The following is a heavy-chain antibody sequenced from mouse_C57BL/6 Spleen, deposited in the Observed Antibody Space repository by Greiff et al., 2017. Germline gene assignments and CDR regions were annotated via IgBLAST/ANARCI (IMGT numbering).Heavy chain of an antibody. Sequence: QVQLQQPGAELVRPGTSVKLSCTASGYTFTSYWMHWVKQRPGQGLEWIGVIDPSDSYTNYNEKFKGKATLTVETSSTTAYMQLSSLTSEDSAVYYCASAYDYDGALCAYWGQGTLVTVSA. CDR3: ASAYDYDGALCAY. V-gene: IGHV1-59*01. D-gene: IGHD2-4*01. CDR2: IDPSDSYT. CDR1: GYTFTSYW. J-gene: IGHJ3*01.